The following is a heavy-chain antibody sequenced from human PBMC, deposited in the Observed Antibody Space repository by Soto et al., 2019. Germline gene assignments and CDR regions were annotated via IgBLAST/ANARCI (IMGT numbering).Heavy chain of an antibody. V-gene: IGHV1-46*03. CDR1: GYALTSYY. CDR3: AREGQYSSSFYYYYYYYMDV. J-gene: IGHJ6*03. D-gene: IGHD6-6*01. CDR2: INPSGGST. Sequence: GASVKVSCKESGYALTSYYMHWVRQAPGQGLEWMGIINPSGGSTSYAQKFQGRVTMTRDTSTNTVYMELSSLRSEDTAVYYCAREGQYSSSFYYYYYYYMDVWGKGTTVTVSS.